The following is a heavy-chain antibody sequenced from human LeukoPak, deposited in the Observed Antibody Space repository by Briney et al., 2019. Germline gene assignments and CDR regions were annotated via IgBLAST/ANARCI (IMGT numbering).Heavy chain of an antibody. D-gene: IGHD3-3*01. CDR3: ARVYGVAFDY. Sequence: GGSLRLSCAASGFTFNSYAMSWVRQAPGKGLEWVSYISSSGTTISYADSVRGRFTISRDNAKNSLYLQMNSLRAEDTAVYYCARVYGVAFDYWGQGSLVTVSS. CDR1: GFTFNSYA. V-gene: IGHV3-48*03. CDR2: ISSSGTTI. J-gene: IGHJ4*02.